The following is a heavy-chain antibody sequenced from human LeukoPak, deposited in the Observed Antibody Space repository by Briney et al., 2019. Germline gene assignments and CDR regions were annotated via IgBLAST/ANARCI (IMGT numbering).Heavy chain of an antibody. CDR2: ISYDGSNK. CDR3: ARRAVAYSFGSYYYYYYYMDV. Sequence: PGGSLRLSCAASGFTFSSYGMHWVRQAPGKGLEWVAVISYDGSNKYYADSVKGRFTISRDNSKNTLYLQMNSLRAEDTAVNYCARRAVAYSFGSYYYYYYYMDVWGKGTTVTISS. J-gene: IGHJ6*03. CDR1: GFTFSSYG. V-gene: IGHV3-30*03. D-gene: IGHD6-19*01.